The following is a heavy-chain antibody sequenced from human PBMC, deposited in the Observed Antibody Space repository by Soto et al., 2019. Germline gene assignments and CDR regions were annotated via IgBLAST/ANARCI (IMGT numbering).Heavy chain of an antibody. CDR2: IITMFNTA. CDR1: GGSDVFNNYP. CDR3: ARHYPTAVSGAGWFDT. V-gene: IGHV1-69*01. Sequence: QVQLVQSGAEIKKPASSVKVSCKASGGSDVFNNYPVSWVRQAPGQGLEWMGAIITMFNTADYAQRFLGRVTITADEFPRPVSMELTSLTSDDTAVYYCARHYPTAVSGAGWFDTWGQGTMVTVSS. J-gene: IGHJ5*02. D-gene: IGHD6-19*01.